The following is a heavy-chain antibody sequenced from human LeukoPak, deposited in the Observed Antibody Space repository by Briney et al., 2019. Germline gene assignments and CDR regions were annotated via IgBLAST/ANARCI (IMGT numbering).Heavy chain of an antibody. V-gene: IGHV3-20*04. CDR1: GFTFDDYG. CDR2: INWNGGST. J-gene: IGHJ4*02. CDR3: ARRSPNYYFDY. Sequence: RAGGSLRLSCAASGFTFDDYGMSWVRQAPGKGLEWVSGINWNGGSTGYADSVKGRFTISRDNAKNSLYLQMNSLRAEDTAVYYCARRSPNYYFDYWGQGTPVTVSS.